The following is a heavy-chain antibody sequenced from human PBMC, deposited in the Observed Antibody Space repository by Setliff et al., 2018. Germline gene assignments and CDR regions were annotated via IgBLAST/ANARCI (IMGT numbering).Heavy chain of an antibody. Sequence: SLTCTVSGYSISSGYYWGWIRQPPGKGLEWIGSIYHSGSTYYNPSLKSRVTISVDTSKNQFSLKFISVTAADTAVYYCATLYDVLTGYYGLDVWGQGTTVTVSS. CDR3: ATLYDVLTGYYGLDV. CDR1: GYSISSGYY. CDR2: IYHSGST. D-gene: IGHD3-9*01. V-gene: IGHV4-38-2*02. J-gene: IGHJ6*02.